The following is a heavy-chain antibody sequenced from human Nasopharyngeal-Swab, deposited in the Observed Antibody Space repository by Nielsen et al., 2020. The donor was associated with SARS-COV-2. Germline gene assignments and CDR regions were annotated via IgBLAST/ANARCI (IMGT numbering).Heavy chain of an antibody. D-gene: IGHD5-18*01. Sequence: GESLMISCAASGFTFSSYSINWVRQAPGKGLEWVSSISSTGSYIYYADSVKGRFTISRDNAKNSLYLQMNGLRAEDTAVYYCARGSDTALYYFDSWGQGTLVTVSS. V-gene: IGHV3-21*01. CDR1: GFTFSSYS. J-gene: IGHJ4*02. CDR2: ISSTGSYI. CDR3: ARGSDTALYYFDS.